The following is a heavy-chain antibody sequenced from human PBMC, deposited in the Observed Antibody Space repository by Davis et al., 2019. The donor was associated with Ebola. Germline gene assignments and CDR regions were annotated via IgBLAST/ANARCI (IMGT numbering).Heavy chain of an antibody. CDR3: ARVHCSSTSCYRRYYYYGMDV. J-gene: IGHJ6*02. V-gene: IGHV4-34*01. CDR1: GGSFSGYY. Sequence: SETLSLTCAVYGGSFSGYYCSWIRQPPGKGLEWIGEINHSGSTNYNPSLKSRVTISVDTSKNQFSLKLSSVTAADTAVYYCARVHCSSTSCYRRYYYYGMDVWGQGTTVTVSS. CDR2: INHSGST. D-gene: IGHD2-2*02.